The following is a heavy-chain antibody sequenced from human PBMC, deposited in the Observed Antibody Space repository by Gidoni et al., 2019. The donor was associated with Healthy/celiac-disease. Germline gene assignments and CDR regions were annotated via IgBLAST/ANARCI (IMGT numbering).Heavy chain of an antibody. CDR1: GFTFSSYG. CDR3: ARVPILTGYYRSYYYYGMDV. CDR2: IWYDGSNK. J-gene: IGHJ6*02. D-gene: IGHD3-9*01. V-gene: IGHV3-33*01. Sequence: QVQLVESGGGVVQPGRSLRLSCAASGFTFSSYGMHWVRQAPGKGLEWVAVIWYDGSNKYYADSVKGRFTISRDNSKNTLYLQMNSLRAEDTAVYYCARVPILTGYYRSYYYYGMDVWGQGTTVTVSS.